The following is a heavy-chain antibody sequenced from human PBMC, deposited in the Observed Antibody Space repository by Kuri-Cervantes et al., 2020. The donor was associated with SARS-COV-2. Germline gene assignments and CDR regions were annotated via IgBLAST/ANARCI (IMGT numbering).Heavy chain of an antibody. CDR2: IRSKAYGGTT. CDR3: TTDFAWYYGSGGSIDDY. D-gene: IGHD3-10*01. V-gene: IGHV3-49*04. CDR1: GFTFGDYA. Sequence: GESLKISCTASGFTFGDYAMSWVRQAPGKGLEWVGFIRSKAYGGTTEYAASGKGRFTISRDDSKNMLYLQMNSLKTEDTAFYYCTTDFAWYYGSGGSIDDYWGQGTLVTVSS. J-gene: IGHJ4*02.